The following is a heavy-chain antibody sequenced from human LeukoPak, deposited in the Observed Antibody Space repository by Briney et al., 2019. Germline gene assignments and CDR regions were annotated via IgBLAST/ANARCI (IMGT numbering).Heavy chain of an antibody. J-gene: IGHJ4*02. D-gene: IGHD3-22*01. CDR2: IQYDGSNK. Sequence: GGSLRLSCAASGLSFSSYGMHWVRQAPGKGLEWVAFIQYDGSNKFYAHSVKGRFTISRDNAKNSLYLQMNSLRAEDTAVYYCARQLDYYDSSGYYYGYWGQGTLVTVSS. V-gene: IGHV3-30*12. CDR1: GLSFSSYG. CDR3: ARQLDYYDSSGYYYGY.